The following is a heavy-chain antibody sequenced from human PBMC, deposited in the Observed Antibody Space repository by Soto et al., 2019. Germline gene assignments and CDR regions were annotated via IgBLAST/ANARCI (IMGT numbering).Heavy chain of an antibody. CDR2: IYYSGST. CDR3: ARHGVASGYGMDV. CDR1: GGSISSSSYY. D-gene: IGHD2-8*01. J-gene: IGHJ6*02. V-gene: IGHV4-39*01. Sequence: SETLSLTCTVSGGSISSSSYYWGWIRQPPGKGLEWIGSIYYSGSTYYNPSLKSRVTISVDTSKNQFSLKLSSVTAADTAVYYCARHGVASGYGMDVWGQGATVTVSS.